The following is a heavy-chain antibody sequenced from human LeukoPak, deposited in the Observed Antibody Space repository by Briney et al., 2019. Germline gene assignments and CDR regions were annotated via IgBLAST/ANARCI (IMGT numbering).Heavy chain of an antibody. V-gene: IGHV4-30-4*01. CDR2: IYYTGST. CDR1: GGSISGGDFY. D-gene: IGHD3-16*01. CDR3: ARGVTFGALYFDY. Sequence: SQTLSLTCTVSGGSISGGDFYWTWIRQPPGEGLEWIGYIYYTGSTYYNPSLKSRVTISVDTSKNQFSLRLSSVTAADTAVYYCARGVTFGALYFDYWGQGTLVTVSS. J-gene: IGHJ4*02.